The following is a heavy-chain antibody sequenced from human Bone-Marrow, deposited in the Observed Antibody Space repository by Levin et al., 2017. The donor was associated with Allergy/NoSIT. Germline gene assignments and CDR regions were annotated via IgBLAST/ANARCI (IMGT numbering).Heavy chain of an antibody. D-gene: IGHD6-19*01. V-gene: IGHV1-18*01. J-gene: IGHJ3*02. Sequence: ASVKVSCKASGFTFSSSSISWVRQAPGQGLEWVGWISAYSGNTHYAHKFEGRVTFNTDTSTTTAYMELSDLRSDDTAVYYCARRTAVAGIGMGTFDIWGQGTMVFVSP. CDR2: ISAYSGNT. CDR3: ARRTAVAGIGMGTFDI. CDR1: GFTFSSSS.